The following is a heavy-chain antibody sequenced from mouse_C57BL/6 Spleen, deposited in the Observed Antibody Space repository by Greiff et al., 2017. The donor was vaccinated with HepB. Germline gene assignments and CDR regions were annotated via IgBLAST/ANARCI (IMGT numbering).Heavy chain of an antibody. V-gene: IGHV1-69*01. D-gene: IGHD1-1*01. CDR1: GYTFTSYW. CDR2: IVPSDSYT. J-gene: IGHJ4*01. CDR3: ARFDTTVMDY. Sequence: VQLQQPGAELVMPGASVKLSCKASGYTFTSYWMHWVKQRPGQGLEWIGEIVPSDSYTNYNQKFKGKSTLTVDKSSSTAYLQLSSLTSEDSAVYYCARFDTTVMDYWGQGTSVTVSS.